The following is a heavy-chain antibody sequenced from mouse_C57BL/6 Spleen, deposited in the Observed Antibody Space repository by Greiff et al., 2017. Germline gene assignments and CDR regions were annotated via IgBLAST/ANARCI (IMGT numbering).Heavy chain of an antibody. CDR2: IYPGSGNT. Sequence: QVQLKESGPELVKPGASVKISCKASGYSFTSYYIHWVKQRPGQGLEWIGWIYPGSGNTKYNEKFKGKATLTADTSSSTAYMQLSSLTSEDSAVYYCARWLGFAYWGQGTLVTVSA. D-gene: IGHD2-2*01. J-gene: IGHJ3*01. V-gene: IGHV1-66*01. CDR1: GYSFTSYY. CDR3: ARWLGFAY.